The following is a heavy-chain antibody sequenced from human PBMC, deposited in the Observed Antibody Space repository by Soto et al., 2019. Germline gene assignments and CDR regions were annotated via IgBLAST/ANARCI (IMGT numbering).Heavy chain of an antibody. V-gene: IGHV4-59*01. CDR3: ARDVGGTVTLEAAFDF. Sequence: QVQLLASGPGLVKPSETLSLTCTVSGNSISDYYWSWIRQPPGKGLEWIGYIFHNGHTNYNPSLKRRVTMSVDTSKNQFSLRLSSVTAADTALYYCARDVGGTVTLEAAFDFGGQGTMVTVS. D-gene: IGHD4-17*01. CDR1: GNSISDYY. J-gene: IGHJ3*01. CDR2: IFHNGHT.